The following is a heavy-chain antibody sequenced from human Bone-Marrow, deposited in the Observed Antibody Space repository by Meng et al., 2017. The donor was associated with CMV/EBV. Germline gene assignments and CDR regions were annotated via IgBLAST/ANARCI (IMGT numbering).Heavy chain of an antibody. J-gene: IGHJ4*02. CDR3: ARVPVVGATPFDY. V-gene: IGHV1-2*02. CDR2: INPNSGGT. CDR1: GYTFTSYY. D-gene: IGHD1-26*01. Sequence: ASVKVSCKASGYTFTSYYMHWVRQAPGQGLEWMGWINPNSGGTNYAQKFQGRVTMTRDTSISTAYMELSRLRSDDTAVYYCARVPVVGATPFDYWGQGTLVTVSS.